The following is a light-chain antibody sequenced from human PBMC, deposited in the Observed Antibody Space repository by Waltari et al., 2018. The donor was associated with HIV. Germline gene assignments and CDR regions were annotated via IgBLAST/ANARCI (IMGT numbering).Light chain of an antibody. Sequence: EIVLTQSPGTLSLSPGERATLSCRASQSVSTSLAWYQQNPGQAPRLLIYGASNRATGIPDRFSGSGSETDFTLTISRLEPEDCAVYYCQQYGSSRTFGQGTRVEVK. CDR3: QQYGSSRT. V-gene: IGKV3-20*01. J-gene: IGKJ1*01. CDR1: QSVSTS. CDR2: GAS.